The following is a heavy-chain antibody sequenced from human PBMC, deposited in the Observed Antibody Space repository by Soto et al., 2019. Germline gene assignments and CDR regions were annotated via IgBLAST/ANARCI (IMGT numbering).Heavy chain of an antibody. J-gene: IGHJ4*02. D-gene: IGHD6-13*01. CDR3: ARVPRGAWYSQSLY. CDR1: GYTFTSYG. V-gene: IGHV1-18*04. Sequence: QVQLVQSGADVKKPGASVKVSCKASGYTFTSYGISWVRQAPGQGLEWMGWISAYNGNTNIAPKLQGRVTMTTDTSTSTAYMELRSLRSDDTAVYYCARVPRGAWYSQSLYWGQGSLVTVSS. CDR2: ISAYNGNT.